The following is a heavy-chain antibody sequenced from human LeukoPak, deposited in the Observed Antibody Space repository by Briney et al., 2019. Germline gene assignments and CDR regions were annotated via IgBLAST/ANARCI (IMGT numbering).Heavy chain of an antibody. D-gene: IGHD2/OR15-2a*01. V-gene: IGHV4-34*01. CDR1: GVSFSGYY. Sequence: SETLSLTCAVYGVSFSGYYWSWLRQPPGKGLEWVGEINHSGSTNYNPSLKSRVPISVGTHKNQFSLKLSSVTAADTAVYDCARERSADPLWGMDVWGKGTTVTVSS. CDR2: INHSGST. CDR3: ARERSADPLWGMDV. J-gene: IGHJ6*04.